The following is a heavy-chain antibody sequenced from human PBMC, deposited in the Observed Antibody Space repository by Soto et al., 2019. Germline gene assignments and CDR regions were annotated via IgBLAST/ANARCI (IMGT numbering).Heavy chain of an antibody. CDR2: IYRNGNT. V-gene: IGHV3-53*01. J-gene: IGHJ4*02. D-gene: IGHD6-19*01. CDR3: ARGGGNGWMEFLGS. CDR1: GFIVSSNY. Sequence: EVQLVESGGGLIQPGGSLRLSCAASGFIVSSNYMGWVRQAPGKGLEWVSTIYRNGNTYYADSVKDRFTISTDNSKNTLALPMNSLRGDETAVYYWARGGGNGWMEFLGSWGQGTLVTVSS.